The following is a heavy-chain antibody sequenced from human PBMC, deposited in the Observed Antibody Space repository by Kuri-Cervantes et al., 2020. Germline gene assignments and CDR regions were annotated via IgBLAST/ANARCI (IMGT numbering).Heavy chain of an antibody. Sequence: GESLKISCAASGFTFSSHWMSWVRQAPGKGLEWVAVISYDGSNKYYADSVKGRFTISRDNSKNTLYLQMNSLRVEDTAVYYCAREYYYDSSGYXGSRGMDVWGQGTTVTVSS. V-gene: IGHV3-30-3*01. CDR2: ISYDGSNK. CDR1: GFTFSSHW. J-gene: IGHJ6*02. D-gene: IGHD3-22*01. CDR3: AREYYYDSSGYXGSRGMDV.